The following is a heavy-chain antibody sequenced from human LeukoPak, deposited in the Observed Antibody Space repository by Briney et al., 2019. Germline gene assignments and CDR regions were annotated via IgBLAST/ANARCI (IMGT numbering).Heavy chain of an antibody. CDR2: ISSSGTYI. D-gene: IGHD3-3*01. CDR3: ARGLPFLEWLLGAFDI. V-gene: IGHV3-21*01. CDR1: GFTLSGYS. Sequence: GGSLRLSCAASGFTLSGYSMNWVGQAPGKGLEWVSSISSSGTYIYYADSMKGRFTISRDTAKNSLDLQMESLRADDTAVYYCARGLPFLEWLLGAFDIWGQGTMVTVSS. J-gene: IGHJ3*02.